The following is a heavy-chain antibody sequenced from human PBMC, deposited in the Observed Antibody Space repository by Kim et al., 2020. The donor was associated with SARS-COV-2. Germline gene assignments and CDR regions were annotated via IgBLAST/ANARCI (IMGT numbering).Heavy chain of an antibody. CDR1: GGSFSGYY. V-gene: IGHV4-34*01. CDR3: ARGRGIAARPAPFDS. Sequence: SETLSLTCAVYGGSFSGYYWSWIRQPPGKGLEWIGEINHSGSTNYNPSLKSRVTISVDTSKNQFSLKLSSVTAADTAVYYCARGRGIAARPAPFDSWGQG. D-gene: IGHD6-6*01. J-gene: IGHJ4*02. CDR2: INHSGST.